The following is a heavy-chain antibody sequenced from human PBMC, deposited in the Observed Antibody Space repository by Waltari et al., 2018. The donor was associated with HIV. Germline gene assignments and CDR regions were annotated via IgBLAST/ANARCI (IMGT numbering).Heavy chain of an antibody. J-gene: IGHJ4*02. CDR1: GYTFTSYY. CDR3: ARGGATLYSGYYLDY. D-gene: IGHD3-22*01. Sequence: QVQLVQSGAEVKKPGASVKVSCKASGYTFTSYYMHWVRQAPGQGLEWMGIINPSGGSTSYAQKFQGRVTMTRDTSTSTVYMELSSLRSEDTAVYYCARGGATLYSGYYLDYWGQGTLVTVSS. CDR2: INPSGGST. V-gene: IGHV1-46*03.